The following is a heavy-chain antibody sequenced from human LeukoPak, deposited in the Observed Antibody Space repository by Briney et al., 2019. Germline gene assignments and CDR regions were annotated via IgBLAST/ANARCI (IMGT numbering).Heavy chain of an antibody. V-gene: IGHV4-39*01. CDR1: GGSISSSSYY. CDR3: ARGDDYGDSGLDY. Sequence: SETLSLTCAVSGGSISSSSYYWGWIRQPPGKGLEWIGSIYYSGSTYYNPSLKSRVTISVDTSKNQFSLKLSSVTAADTAVYYCARGDDYGDSGLDYWGQGTLVTVSS. J-gene: IGHJ4*02. D-gene: IGHD4-17*01. CDR2: IYYSGST.